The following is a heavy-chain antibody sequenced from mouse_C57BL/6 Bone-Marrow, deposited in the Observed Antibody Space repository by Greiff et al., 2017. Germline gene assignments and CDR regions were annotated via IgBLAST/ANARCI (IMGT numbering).Heavy chain of an antibody. Sequence: EVQVVESGGDLVKPGGSLKLSCAASGFTFSSYGMSWVRQTPDKRLEWVATISSGGSYTYYPDSVKGRFTISRDNAKNTLSLQMSSLKSEDTAMYYCASPYYPFAYWGQGTLVTVSA. CDR3: ASPYYPFAY. J-gene: IGHJ3*01. D-gene: IGHD2-10*01. V-gene: IGHV5-6*01. CDR1: GFTFSSYG. CDR2: ISSGGSYT.